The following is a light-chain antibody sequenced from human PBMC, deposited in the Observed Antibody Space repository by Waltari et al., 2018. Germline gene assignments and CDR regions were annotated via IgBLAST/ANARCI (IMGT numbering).Light chain of an antibody. V-gene: IGKV3-11*01. CDR2: DTS. J-gene: IGKJ4*01. Sequence: EIVLTQSPAIVSLSPGARATLSCRASQSVSFFLAWYQQKPGQGPRLRLFDTSNRATGIPARFSGDGSGTEFTLTISSLEPEDFATYYCQQRYSWPLTFGGGTKVEIK. CDR1: QSVSFF. CDR3: QQRYSWPLT.